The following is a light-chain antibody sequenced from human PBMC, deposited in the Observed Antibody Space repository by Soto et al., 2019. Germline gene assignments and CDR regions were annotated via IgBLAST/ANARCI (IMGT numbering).Light chain of an antibody. V-gene: IGLV2-14*01. J-gene: IGLJ2*01. CDR3: SSYTSSSTLV. CDR1: SSDVGGYNY. CDR2: DVS. Sequence: QCALTQPASVSGSPGQSTTISCTGTSSDVGGYNYVSWYQQHPGKAPKLMIYDVSNRPSGVSNRFSGSKSGNTASLTISGLQAEDEADYYCSSYTSSSTLVLGGGTKLTVL.